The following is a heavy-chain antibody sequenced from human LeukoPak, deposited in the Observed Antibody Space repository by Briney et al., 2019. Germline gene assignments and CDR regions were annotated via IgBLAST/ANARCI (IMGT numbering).Heavy chain of an antibody. CDR2: IRNKANSYTT. CDR3: TRVANGIDY. Sequence: GGSLRLSCAASGFTFRLYVMTWVRQAPGKGLEWVGRIRNKANSYTTEYAASVKGRFTISRDDSKNSLYLQMNSLKTEDTAVYYCTRVANGIDYWGQGTLVTVSS. J-gene: IGHJ4*02. CDR1: GFTFRLYV. V-gene: IGHV3-72*01.